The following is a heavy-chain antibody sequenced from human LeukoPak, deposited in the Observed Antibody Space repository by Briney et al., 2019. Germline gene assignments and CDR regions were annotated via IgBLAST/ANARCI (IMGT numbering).Heavy chain of an antibody. CDR1: GGSFSGYD. D-gene: IGHD6-13*01. V-gene: IGHV4-34*01. J-gene: IGHJ6*02. Sequence: SETLSLTCAVYGGSFSGYDWSWIRQPPGKGREWMGEINHSGSTNYNPSLKSRVTISVDTSKNQFPLKLSSVTAADTAVYYCARGSSQDYYYGMDVWGQGTTVTVSS. CDR2: INHSGST. CDR3: ARGSSQDYYYGMDV.